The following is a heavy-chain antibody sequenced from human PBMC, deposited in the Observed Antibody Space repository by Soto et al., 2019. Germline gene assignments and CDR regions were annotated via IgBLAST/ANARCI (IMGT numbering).Heavy chain of an antibody. Sequence: PGGSLRLSCAASGFTFDDYAMHWVRQAPGKGLEWVSGISWNSGSIGYADSVKGRFTISRDNAKNSLYLQMNSLGAEDTALYYCAKMSQWLGDYFDYWGQGTLVTVSS. CDR3: AKMSQWLGDYFDY. CDR2: ISWNSGSI. CDR1: GFTFDDYA. D-gene: IGHD6-19*01. V-gene: IGHV3-9*01. J-gene: IGHJ4*02.